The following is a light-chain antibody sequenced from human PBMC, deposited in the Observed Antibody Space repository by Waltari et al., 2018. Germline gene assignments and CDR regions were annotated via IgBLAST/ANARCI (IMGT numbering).Light chain of an antibody. V-gene: IGKV1D-8*01. CDR3: QQYYSFPWT. CDR2: AAS. CDR1: QGISSY. Sequence: VIWMNQSPHLLSASTGDRVPISCRISQGISSYLAWYQQKPGKAPELLTYAASTLQSGVPSRFSGSGSGTDFTLTISCLQSEDFATYYCQQYYSFPWTFGQGTKVEIK. J-gene: IGKJ1*01.